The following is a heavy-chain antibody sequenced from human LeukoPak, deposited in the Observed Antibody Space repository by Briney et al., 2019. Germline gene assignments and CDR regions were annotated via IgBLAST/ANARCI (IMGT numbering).Heavy chain of an antibody. D-gene: IGHD2-21*02. V-gene: IGHV4-38-2*02. CDR2: IYHSGST. Sequence: SETLSLTCTGSGYSISSGYYWGWIRQPPGKGLEWIGSIYHSGSTYYNPSLKSRVTISVDTSKNQFSLKLSSVTAADTAVYYCASRWAVMTSYFDYWGQGTLVTVSS. J-gene: IGHJ4*02. CDR3: ASRWAVMTSYFDY. CDR1: GYSISSGYY.